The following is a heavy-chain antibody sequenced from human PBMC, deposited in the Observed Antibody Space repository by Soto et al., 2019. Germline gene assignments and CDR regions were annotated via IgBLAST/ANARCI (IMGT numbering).Heavy chain of an antibody. Sequence: SETLSLTCTVSGGSISSYYWSWIRQPPGKGLEWIGYIYYSGSTNYNPSLKSRVTISVDTSKNQFSLKLSSVTAADTAVYYCARHKDSVFGVVILPRNMDVWGKGTTVTVSS. V-gene: IGHV4-59*08. CDR2: IYYSGST. CDR3: ARHKDSVFGVVILPRNMDV. J-gene: IGHJ6*03. D-gene: IGHD3-3*01. CDR1: GGSISSYY.